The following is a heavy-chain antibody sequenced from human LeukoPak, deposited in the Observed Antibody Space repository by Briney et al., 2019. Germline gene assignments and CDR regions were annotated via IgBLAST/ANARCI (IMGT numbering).Heavy chain of an antibody. D-gene: IGHD6-13*01. CDR3: ARTLRTEAAAGPMCDY. CDR2: ISAYNGNT. Sequence: ASVKVSCKASGYTFTSYGISWVRQAPGQGLEWMGWISAYNGNTNYAQKLQGRVTMTTDTSTSTAHMELRSLRSDDTAVYYCARTLRTEAAAGPMCDYWGQGTLVTVSS. J-gene: IGHJ4*02. V-gene: IGHV1-18*01. CDR1: GYTFTSYG.